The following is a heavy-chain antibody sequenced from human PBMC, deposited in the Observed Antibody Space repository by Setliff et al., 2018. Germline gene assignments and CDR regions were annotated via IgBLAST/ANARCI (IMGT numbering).Heavy chain of an antibody. CDR2: IYHSGST. CDR3: ARVSMYYNFWSGYYGERGEYFDY. Sequence: SETLSLTCAVSGYSISSGYYWGWIRQPPGKGLEWIGSIYHSGSTYYNPSLKSRVTISVDTSKNQFSLKLSSVTAAGTAVYYCARVSMYYNFWSGYYGERGEYFDYWGQGTLVTVSS. D-gene: IGHD3-3*01. V-gene: IGHV4-38-2*01. J-gene: IGHJ4*02. CDR1: GYSISSGYY.